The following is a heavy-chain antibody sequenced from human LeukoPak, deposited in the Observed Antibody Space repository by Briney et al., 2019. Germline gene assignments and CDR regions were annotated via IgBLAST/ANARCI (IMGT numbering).Heavy chain of an antibody. CDR2: MNPNSGNT. Sequence: ASVKVSCKASGYTFTSYDINWVRQATGQGLEWMGWMNPNSGNTGYEQKFQGRVTMTRNTSISTAYMELSSLRSEDTAVYYCARAYCSSTSCHHDAFDIWGQGTMVTVSS. D-gene: IGHD2-2*01. J-gene: IGHJ3*02. CDR3: ARAYCSSTSCHHDAFDI. V-gene: IGHV1-8*01. CDR1: GYTFTSYD.